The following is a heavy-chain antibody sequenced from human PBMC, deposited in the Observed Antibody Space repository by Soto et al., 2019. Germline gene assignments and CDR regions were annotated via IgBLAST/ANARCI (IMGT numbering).Heavy chain of an antibody. CDR2: IDNSGGIT. J-gene: IGHJ4*02. D-gene: IGHD5-18*01. CDR3: AKGGYNYGFLFDC. Sequence: EVQLLESGGGLVQPGGSLRLSCAASGFTFSTYAMSWVRQAPGKGLEWVSTIDNSGGITYYADSVKGRFTISRDNSKNTLSLQMNSLRADDTAVYYCAKGGYNYGFLFDCWGQGTLVTVSS. V-gene: IGHV3-23*05. CDR1: GFTFSTYA.